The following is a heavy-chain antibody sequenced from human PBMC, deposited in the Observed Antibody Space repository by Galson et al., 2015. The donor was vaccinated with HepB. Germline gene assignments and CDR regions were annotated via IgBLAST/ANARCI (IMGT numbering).Heavy chain of an antibody. CDR3: AREGKGTYFLDP. D-gene: IGHD1-26*01. Sequence: SLRLSCAASGFPVSSTYMSWVRQAPGKGLEWVSLIYGGGSAYYADSVKGRFTISRDNSKNTLYLQMNSLRGEDTAFYYCAREGKGTYFLDPWGQGTLVTVSS. CDR1: GFPVSSTY. J-gene: IGHJ5*02. CDR2: IYGGGSA. V-gene: IGHV3-53*01.